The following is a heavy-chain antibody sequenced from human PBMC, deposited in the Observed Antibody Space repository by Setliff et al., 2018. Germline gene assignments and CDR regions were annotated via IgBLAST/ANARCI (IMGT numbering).Heavy chain of an antibody. CDR1: EFTFSTYT. CDR3: AVFLGYCSSTSCYANYYYGMDV. V-gene: IGHV3-72*01. J-gene: IGHJ6*02. CDR2: TRNKANSYTT. Sequence: GGSLRLSCAASEFTFSTYTMNWVRQAPGKGLEWVGRTRNKANSYTTEYAASVKGRFTISRDDSKNSLYLQMNSLKTEDTAVYYCAVFLGYCSSTSCYANYYYGMDVWGQGTTVTVSS. D-gene: IGHD2-2*01.